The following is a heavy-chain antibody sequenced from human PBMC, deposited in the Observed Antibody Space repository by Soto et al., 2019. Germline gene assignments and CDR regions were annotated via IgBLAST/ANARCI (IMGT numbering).Heavy chain of an antibody. CDR3: ARLATYYYDSSGYYYDY. V-gene: IGHV1-46*01. CDR2: INPSGGST. J-gene: IGHJ4*02. CDR1: GYTFTSYY. Sequence: ASVTVSCKASGYTFTSYYMHWVRQAPGQGLEWMGIINPSGGSTSYAQKFQGRVTMTRDTSTSTVYMELSSLRSEDTAVYYCARLATYYYDSSGYYYDYWGQGTLVTVSS. D-gene: IGHD3-22*01.